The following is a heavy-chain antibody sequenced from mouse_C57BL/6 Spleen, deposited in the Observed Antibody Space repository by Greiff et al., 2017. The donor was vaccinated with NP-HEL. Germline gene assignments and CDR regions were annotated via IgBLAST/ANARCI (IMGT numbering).Heavy chain of an antibody. J-gene: IGHJ4*01. CDR2: IWGVGST. D-gene: IGHD3-2*02. CDR3: ASHSSGYDYYAMDY. Sequence: VKVVESGPGLVAPSQSLSITCTVSGFSLTSYGVDWVRQSPGKGLEWLGVIWGVGSTNYNSALKSRLSISKDNSKSQVFLKMNSLQTDDTAMYYCASHSSGYDYYAMDYWGQGTSVTVSS. CDR1: GFSLTSYG. V-gene: IGHV2-6*01.